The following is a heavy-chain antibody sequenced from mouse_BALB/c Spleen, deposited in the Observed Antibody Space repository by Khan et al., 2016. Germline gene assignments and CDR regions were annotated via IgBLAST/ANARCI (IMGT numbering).Heavy chain of an antibody. J-gene: IGHJ1*01. Sequence: VQLKESGPGLVKPSQSLSLTCTVTGYSITSDYAWNWIRQFPGNKLEWMGYIKYSGSTTYNPSLKRRISITRDTSKNQFFLQLKSVTTEDTATYYCARVPTATRYFDVWGAGTTVTVSS. CDR3: ARVPTATRYFDV. V-gene: IGHV3-2*02. CDR2: IKYSGST. D-gene: IGHD1-2*01. CDR1: GYSITSDYA.